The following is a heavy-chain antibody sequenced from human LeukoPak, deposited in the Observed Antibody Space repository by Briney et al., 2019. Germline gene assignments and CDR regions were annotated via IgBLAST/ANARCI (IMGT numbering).Heavy chain of an antibody. D-gene: IGHD3-22*01. CDR2: FDPEDGET. CDR3: ATTYYYDSSGYKPLDY. CDR1: GYTLTELS. J-gene: IGHJ4*02. V-gene: IGHV1-24*01. Sequence: ASVKVSCKVSGYTLTELSMHWVRQAPGKGLEWMGGFDPEDGETIYAQKFQGRVTMTEDTSTDTDYMELSSLRSEDTAVYYCATTYYYDSSGYKPLDYWGQGTLVTVSS.